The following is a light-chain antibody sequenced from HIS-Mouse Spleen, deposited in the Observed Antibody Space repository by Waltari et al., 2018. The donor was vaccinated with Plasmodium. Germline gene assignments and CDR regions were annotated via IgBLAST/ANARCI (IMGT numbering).Light chain of an antibody. CDR3: CSYAGSYTYV. V-gene: IGLV2-11*02. CDR1: SSDVGGYTY. CDR2: DVS. Sequence: QSALTQPRSVSGSPGQSVTISCTGTSSDVGGYTYVSWYQQHPGKAPKLMIYDVSKRPAGVPDRFSGSKSGNTDSLTSSGLQAEDEADYYCCSYAGSYTYVVGTGTKVTVL. J-gene: IGLJ1*01.